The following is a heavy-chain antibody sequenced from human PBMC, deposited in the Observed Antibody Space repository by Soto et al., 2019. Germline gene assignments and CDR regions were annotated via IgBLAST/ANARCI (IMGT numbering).Heavy chain of an antibody. V-gene: IGHV3-30*18. CDR3: AKAFDY. CDR1: GFTFSSYG. CDR2: ISYDGSNK. Sequence: PGGSLRLSCAASGFTFSSYGMHWVRQAPGKGLEWVAVISYDGSNKYYADSVKGRFTISRDNSKNTLYLQMNSLRAEDTAVYYCAKAFDYWGQGTLVTVSS. J-gene: IGHJ4*02.